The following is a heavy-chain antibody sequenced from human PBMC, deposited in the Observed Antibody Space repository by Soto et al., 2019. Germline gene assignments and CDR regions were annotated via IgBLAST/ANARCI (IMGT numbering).Heavy chain of an antibody. Sequence: GGSLRLSCAAAGFTFSSYAMSWVRQAPGKGLEWVSAISGSGGSTYYADSVKGRFTISRDNSKNTPNLQMNRLRAEDTAVFYFAKLRIEEVPPVMYAWFAPWGHGTLVTVSS. CDR3: AKLRIEEVPPVMYAWFAP. CDR2: ISGSGGST. D-gene: IGHD2-8*01. J-gene: IGHJ5*02. CDR1: GFTFSSYA. V-gene: IGHV3-23*01.